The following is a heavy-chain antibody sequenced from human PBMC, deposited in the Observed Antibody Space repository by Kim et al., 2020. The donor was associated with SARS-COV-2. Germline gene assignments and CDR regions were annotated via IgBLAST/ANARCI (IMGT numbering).Heavy chain of an antibody. CDR2: INPSGGST. Sequence: ASVKVSCKASGYTFTSYYMHWVRQAPGQGLEWMGIINPSGGSTSYAQKFQGRVTMTRDTSMSTVYMELSSLRSEDTAVYYCARGEYYDFWSGYYCCGMDVWGQGTTVTVSS. D-gene: IGHD3-3*01. V-gene: IGHV1-46*01. CDR3: ARGEYYDFWSGYYCCGMDV. J-gene: IGHJ6*02. CDR1: GYTFTSYY.